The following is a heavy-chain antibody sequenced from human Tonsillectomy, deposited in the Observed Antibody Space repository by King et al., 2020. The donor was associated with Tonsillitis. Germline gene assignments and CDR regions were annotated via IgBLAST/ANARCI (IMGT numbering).Heavy chain of an antibody. Sequence: VQLVESGGGLVQPGGSLRLSCTASGFTFSSYAMSWVRQAPGKGLEWVSVIYSGGSTTYYADSVKGRFTISRDNSKNTLFLQMNSLRAEDAAVYYCAKDVGIRYAQRYFELSGGGALVTVSA. D-gene: IGHD3-9*01. CDR3: AKDVGIRYAQRYFEL. CDR2: IYSGGSTT. CDR1: GFTFSSYA. V-gene: IGHV3-23*03. J-gene: IGHJ2*01.